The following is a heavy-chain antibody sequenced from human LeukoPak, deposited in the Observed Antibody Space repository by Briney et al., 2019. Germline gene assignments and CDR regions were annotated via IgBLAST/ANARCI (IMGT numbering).Heavy chain of an antibody. J-gene: IGHJ6*03. D-gene: IGHD6-25*01. CDR3: ARVLSGSGSLYSYYYYMDV. V-gene: IGHV3-53*01. CDR2: IYSGGRT. Sequence: GGSLRLSCAASGFTVSSNYMSWVRQAPGKGLEWVSVIYSGGRTYYGDSVKGRFTFSRDNSKNTLYLQMNSLRAEDTAVYYCARVLSGSGSLYSYYYYMDVWGKGTTVTISS. CDR1: GFTVSSNY.